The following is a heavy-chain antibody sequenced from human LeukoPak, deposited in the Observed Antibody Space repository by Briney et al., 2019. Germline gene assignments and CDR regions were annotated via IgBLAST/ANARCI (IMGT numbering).Heavy chain of an antibody. CDR3: ARLIAAYYYDSSGYFDY. Sequence: SQTLSLTCTVSGGSISSGSYYWSWIRQPAGKGVEWIGRIYTSGSTNYNPSLKSRVTISVDTSKNQFSLKLSSVTAADTAVYYCARLIAAYYYDSSGYFDYWGQGTLVTVSS. CDR2: IYTSGST. D-gene: IGHD3-22*01. V-gene: IGHV4-61*02. J-gene: IGHJ4*02. CDR1: GGSISSGSYY.